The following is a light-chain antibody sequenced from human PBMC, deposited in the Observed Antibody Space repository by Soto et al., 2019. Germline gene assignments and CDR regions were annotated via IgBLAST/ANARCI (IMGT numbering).Light chain of an antibody. V-gene: IGKV3-11*01. Sequence: EIVLTQSPATLSLSPGERATLSCRASQSVSHYLAWYQQRPGQAPRLLIYEASSRAPGIPARFSGSVSGTDFTLTISSLEPEDFAVYYCQQCNNWPPITFGQGTRLEIK. CDR1: QSVSHY. CDR3: QQCNNWPPIT. CDR2: EAS. J-gene: IGKJ5*01.